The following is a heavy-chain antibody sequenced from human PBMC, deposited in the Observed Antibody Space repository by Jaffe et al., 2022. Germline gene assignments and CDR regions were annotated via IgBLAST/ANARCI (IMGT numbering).Heavy chain of an antibody. Sequence: EVQLVESGGGLVKPGGSLRLSCAASGFTFSSYSMNWVRQAPGKGLEWVSSISSSSSYIYYADSVKGRFTISRDNAKNSLYLQMNSLRAEDTAVYYCARESDLDYIWGSYRYTGGSDYWGQGTLVTVSS. V-gene: IGHV3-21*01. D-gene: IGHD3-16*02. CDR1: GFTFSSYS. CDR3: ARESDLDYIWGSYRYTGGSDY. CDR2: ISSSSSYI. J-gene: IGHJ4*02.